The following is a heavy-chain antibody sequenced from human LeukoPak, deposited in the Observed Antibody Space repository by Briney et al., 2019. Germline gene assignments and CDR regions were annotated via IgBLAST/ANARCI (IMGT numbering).Heavy chain of an antibody. CDR3: ARTSHYVDIAATIPYGMYYFDY. Sequence: ASVKVSCKASGGTFSSYAISWVRQAPGQGLEWMGWINPNSGDTNYAQKFQGRVTMTRDTSISTAYMELSRLRSDDTAVYYCARTSHYVDIAATIPYGMYYFDYWGQGTLVTVSS. CDR2: INPNSGDT. V-gene: IGHV1-2*02. J-gene: IGHJ4*02. CDR1: GGTFSSYA. D-gene: IGHD5-12*01.